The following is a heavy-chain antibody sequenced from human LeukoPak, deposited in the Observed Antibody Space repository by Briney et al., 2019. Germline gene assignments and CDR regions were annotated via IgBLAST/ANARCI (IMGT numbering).Heavy chain of an antibody. J-gene: IGHJ4*02. D-gene: IGHD3-10*01. V-gene: IGHV1-24*01. CDR3: AKTVVRGVIKYYFDY. CDR1: GYTLTELS. Sequence: AAVKVSCKVSGYTLTELSMHWVRQAPGKGLEWMGGFDPEDGETIYAQKFQGRVTMTEDTSTDTAYMELNSLRAEDTAVYYCAKTVVRGVIKYYFDYWGQGTLVTVSS. CDR2: FDPEDGET.